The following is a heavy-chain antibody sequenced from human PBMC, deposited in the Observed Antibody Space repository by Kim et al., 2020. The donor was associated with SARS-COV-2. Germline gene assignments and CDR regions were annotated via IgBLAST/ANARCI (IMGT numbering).Heavy chain of an antibody. CDR3: AKLKTTSCYSAMDV. V-gene: IGHV3-23*01. J-gene: IGHJ6*02. Sequence: YADAVKGRFYISRDDSKNTLYLQMSSLRAEDTAVYYCAKLKTTSCYSAMDVWGQGTTVTVSS. D-gene: IGHD2-2*02.